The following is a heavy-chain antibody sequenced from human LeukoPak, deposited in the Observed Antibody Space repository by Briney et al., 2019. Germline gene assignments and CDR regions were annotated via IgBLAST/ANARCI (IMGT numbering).Heavy chain of an antibody. CDR3: AKDLRRGPFDY. D-gene: IGHD3-10*01. CDR1: ALTFSSYA. V-gene: IGHV3-23*01. CDR2: ISGSGGST. J-gene: IGHJ4*02. Sequence: GRSLRLSCAASALTFSSYAMSWVRQAPGKGLEWVSAISGSGGSTYYADSVKGRFTISRDNSKNTLYLQMNSLRAEDTAVYYCAKDLRRGPFDYWGQGTLVTVSS.